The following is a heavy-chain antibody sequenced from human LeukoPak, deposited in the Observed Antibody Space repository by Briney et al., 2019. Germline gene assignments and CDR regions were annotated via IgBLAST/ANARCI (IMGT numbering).Heavy chain of an antibody. J-gene: IGHJ4*02. CDR3: AKDVSGGFDY. D-gene: IGHD1-26*01. V-gene: IGHV3-30*18. CDR2: ISYDGSNK. CDR1: GFTFSNYG. Sequence: GGSLRLSCAASGFTFSNYGMHRVRQAPGKGLEWVAVISYDGSNKYYADSVKGRFTISRDNSKNTLYLQMNSLRAEDTAVYYCAKDVSGGFDYWGQGTLVTVSS.